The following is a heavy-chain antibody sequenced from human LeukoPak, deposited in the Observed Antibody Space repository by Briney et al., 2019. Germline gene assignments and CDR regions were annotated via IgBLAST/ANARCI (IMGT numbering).Heavy chain of an antibody. J-gene: IGHJ4*02. Sequence: ASVKVSCKASGYTLTSYYLHWVRQAPGQGLEWMAIINPSGGSTSYAQKFQGRVTMTRDTSTSTVYMELSSLRSEDTAVYYCARNIAARPGIDYWGQGTLVTVSS. CDR3: ARNIAARPGIDY. CDR2: INPSGGST. V-gene: IGHV1-46*01. CDR1: GYTLTSYY. D-gene: IGHD6-6*01.